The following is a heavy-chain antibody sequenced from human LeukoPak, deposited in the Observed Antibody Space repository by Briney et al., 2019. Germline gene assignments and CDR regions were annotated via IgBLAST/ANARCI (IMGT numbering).Heavy chain of an antibody. D-gene: IGHD6-6*01. J-gene: IGHJ4*02. V-gene: IGHV3-21*01. CDR1: GFPFSNYW. CDR2: ISSSSSYI. Sequence: GGSLRLSCAASGFPFSNYWMTWVRQAPGKGLEWVSSISSSSSYIYYADSVKGRFTISRDNAKNSLYLQMNSLRAEDTAVYYCARDYSYSSSAAPHTWGQGTLVTVSS. CDR3: ARDYSYSSSAAPHT.